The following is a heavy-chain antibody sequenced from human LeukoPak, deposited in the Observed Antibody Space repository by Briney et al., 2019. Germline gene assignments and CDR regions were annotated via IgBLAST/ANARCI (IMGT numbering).Heavy chain of an antibody. D-gene: IGHD6-19*01. V-gene: IGHV1-46*01. J-gene: IGHJ4*02. CDR1: GYTFTSYY. Sequence: GASAKVSCKASGYTFTSYYMHWVRQAPGQGLEWMGIINPSGGSTSYAQKFQGRVTMTRDTSTSTVYMELSSLRSEDTAVYYCARARGGYSSGWYYFDYWGQGTLVTVSS. CDR2: INPSGGST. CDR3: ARARGGYSSGWYYFDY.